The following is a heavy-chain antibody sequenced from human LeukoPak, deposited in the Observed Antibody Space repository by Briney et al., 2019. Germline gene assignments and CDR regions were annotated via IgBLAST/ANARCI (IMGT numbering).Heavy chain of an antibody. CDR1: GCTFTSYD. V-gene: IGHV1-8*01. CDR3: ARVGIVPAALSFYYYYYMDV. CDR2: MNPNSGNT. Sequence: ASVKVSCKASGCTFTSYDINWVRQATGQGLEWMGWMNPNSGNTGYAQKFQGRVTMTRSTSISTAYMELSSLRSEDTAVYYCARVGIVPAALSFYYYYYMDVWGKGTTVTVSS. J-gene: IGHJ6*03. D-gene: IGHD2-2*01.